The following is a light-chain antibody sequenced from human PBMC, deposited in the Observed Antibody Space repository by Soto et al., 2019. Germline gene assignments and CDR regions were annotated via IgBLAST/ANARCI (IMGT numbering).Light chain of an antibody. Sequence: EVVLTQSPATLSLSLGEVATLSCRASQSVDRDLAWYRQKPGQPPSLLIHGASTRATGVPARFSGSGSETEFALVITGLQSEDFAVYFCHQYNQWPRTFGQGTKVEIK. CDR2: GAS. J-gene: IGKJ1*01. V-gene: IGKV3-15*01. CDR1: QSVDRD. CDR3: HQYNQWPRT.